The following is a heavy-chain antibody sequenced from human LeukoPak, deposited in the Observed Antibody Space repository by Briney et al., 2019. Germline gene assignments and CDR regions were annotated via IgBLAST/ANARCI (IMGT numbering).Heavy chain of an antibody. CDR2: INPNSGGT. D-gene: IGHD2-2*02. J-gene: IGHJ5*02. CDR1: GHTFTGYY. Sequence: ASVKVSCKASGHTFTGYYMHWVRQAPGQGLEWMGWINPNSGGTNYAQKFQGRVTMTRDTSISTAYMELSRLRSDDTAVYYCAREGSIVVVPAAIDWFDPWGQGTLVTVSS. V-gene: IGHV1-2*02. CDR3: AREGSIVVVPAAIDWFDP.